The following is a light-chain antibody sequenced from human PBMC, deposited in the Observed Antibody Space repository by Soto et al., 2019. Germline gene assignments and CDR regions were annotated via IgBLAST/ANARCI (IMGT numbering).Light chain of an antibody. CDR1: QDVDSY. V-gene: IGKV3-11*01. CDR3: QQRNTWPFT. J-gene: IGKJ3*01. CDR2: DAS. Sequence: EILLTQSPATLSLSPGERATLSCRASQDVDSYLAWYQQTPGQAPRLLIYDASNRAPGIPARFSGSGSGTDFTLTISSRAPEDVAVYYCQQRNTWPFTFGPGTKVDIK.